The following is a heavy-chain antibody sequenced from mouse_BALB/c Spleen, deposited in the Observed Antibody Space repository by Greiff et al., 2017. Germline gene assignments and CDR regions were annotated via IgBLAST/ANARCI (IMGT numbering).Heavy chain of an antibody. Sequence: EVQGVESGGGLVKPGGSLKLSCAASGFTFSSYAMSWVRQSPEKRLEWVAEISSGGSYTYYPDTVTGRFTISRDNAKNTLYLEMSSLRSEDTAMYYCARDDGYYANFDYWGQGTTLTVSS. J-gene: IGHJ2*01. CDR3: ARDDGYYANFDY. D-gene: IGHD2-3*01. CDR1: GFTFSSYA. CDR2: ISSGGSYT. V-gene: IGHV5-9-4*01.